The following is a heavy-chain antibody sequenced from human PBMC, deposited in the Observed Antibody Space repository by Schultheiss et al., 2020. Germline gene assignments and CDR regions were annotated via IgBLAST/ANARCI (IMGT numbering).Heavy chain of an antibody. CDR3: AREGIAARPDYYYGMDV. CDR2: IWYDGSNK. D-gene: IGHD6-6*01. V-gene: IGHV3-33*08. Sequence: GGSLRLSCAASGFTFSSYAMSWVRQAPGKGLEWVAVIWYDGSNKYYADSVKGRFTISRDNSKNTLYLQMNSLRAEDTAVYYCAREGIAARPDYYYGMDVWGQGTTVTVSS. CDR1: GFTFSSYA. J-gene: IGHJ6*02.